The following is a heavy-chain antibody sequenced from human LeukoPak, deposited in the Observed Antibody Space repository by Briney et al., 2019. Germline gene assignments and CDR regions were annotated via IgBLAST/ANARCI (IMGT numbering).Heavy chain of an antibody. CDR1: GFTFSSYA. D-gene: IGHD6-19*01. Sequence: GGSLRLSCAASGFTFSSYAMSWVRQAPGKGLEWVSTVSGSGGSTYYADSVKGRFTISRDNSKNTLYLQMNSLRAEDTAVYYCAKDPVRSGSLYYFDYWGQGTLVTVSS. CDR2: VSGSGGST. J-gene: IGHJ4*02. CDR3: AKDPVRSGSLYYFDY. V-gene: IGHV3-23*01.